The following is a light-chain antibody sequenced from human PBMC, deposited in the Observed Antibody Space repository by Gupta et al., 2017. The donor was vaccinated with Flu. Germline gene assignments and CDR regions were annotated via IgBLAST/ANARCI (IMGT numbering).Light chain of an antibody. CDR1: QSISDF. CDR3: QQTYSTLQT. Sequence: DIKMTQSPSSLSASVGDTVTITCRAGQSISDFLNWYQQKPGKAPNLLIYASFILQSGVPSRFSGSGSGTDFALTISSLQPEDFATYYCQQTYSTLQTFGQGTKVEIK. V-gene: IGKV1-39*01. J-gene: IGKJ1*01. CDR2: ASF.